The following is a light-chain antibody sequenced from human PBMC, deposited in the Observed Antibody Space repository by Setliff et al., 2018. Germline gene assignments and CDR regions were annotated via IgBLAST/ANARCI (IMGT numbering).Light chain of an antibody. CDR3: LSYTSETTHAL. V-gene: IGLV2-14*01. J-gene: IGLJ2*01. CDR2: EVT. CDR1: NSDVGGYNY. Sequence: QSALAQPAAVSGSPGQSIAISCAGSNSDVGGYNYASWYQQHPNKAPKLIIYEVTKRPSGVSDRFSGSKSGNTASLTISGLQADDEADYYCLSYTSETTHALFAGGTK.